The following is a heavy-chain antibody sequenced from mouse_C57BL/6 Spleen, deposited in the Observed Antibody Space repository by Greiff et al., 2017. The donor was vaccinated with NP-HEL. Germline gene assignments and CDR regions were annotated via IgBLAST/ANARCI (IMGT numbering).Heavy chain of an antibody. D-gene: IGHD1-1*01. J-gene: IGHJ1*03. V-gene: IGHV1-82*01. CDR3: AREDYYGSSYSYWYFEV. CDR2: IYPGDGDT. CDR1: GYAFSSSW. Sequence: VKLMESGPELVKPGASVKISCKASGYAFSSSWMNWVKQRPGKGLEWIGRIYPGDGDTNYNGKFKGKATLTADKSSSTAYMQLSSLTSEDSAVYFCAREDYYGSSYSYWYFEVWGTGTTVTVSS.